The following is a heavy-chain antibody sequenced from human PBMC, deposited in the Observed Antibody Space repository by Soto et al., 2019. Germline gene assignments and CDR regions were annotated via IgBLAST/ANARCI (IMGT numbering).Heavy chain of an antibody. CDR3: ATNKYGDFDY. J-gene: IGHJ4*02. V-gene: IGHV4-34*01. CDR1: GGSFSGYY. Sequence: SETLSLTCAVYGGSFSGYYWSWIRQPPGKGLEWIGEINHSGSTNYNPSLKSRVTISVDTSKTQFSLKLSSVTAADTAVYYCATNKYGDFDYWGQGTLVTVSS. D-gene: IGHD4-17*01. CDR2: INHSGST.